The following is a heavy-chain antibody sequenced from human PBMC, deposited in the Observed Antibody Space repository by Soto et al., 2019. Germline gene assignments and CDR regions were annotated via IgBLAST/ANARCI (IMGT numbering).Heavy chain of an antibody. J-gene: IGHJ4*02. CDR1: GYTFTSYD. V-gene: IGHV1-8*01. CDR2: MNPNSGNT. CDR3: ARSIDYGDPPFDY. D-gene: IGHD4-17*01. Sequence: APVKVSCKASGYTFTSYDINWVRQATGQGLEWMGWMNPNSGNTGYAQKFQGRVTMARNTSISTAYMELSSLRSEDTAVYYCARSIDYGDPPFDYWGQGTLVTVSS.